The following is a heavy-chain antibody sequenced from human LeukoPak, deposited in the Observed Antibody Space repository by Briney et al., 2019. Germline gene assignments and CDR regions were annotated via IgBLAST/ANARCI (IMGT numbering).Heavy chain of an antibody. V-gene: IGHV4-59*12. CDR2: IYYSGNT. Sequence: SETLSLTCTVSDASISSYYWSWIRQPPGKGLEWIGYIYYSGNTKYNPSLKSRVTISADTSKNQISLRLRSVTAADTAMFYCARDGDAVSAAIAGAFDLWGRGTMVTVSS. J-gene: IGHJ3*01. D-gene: IGHD2-2*01. CDR1: DASISSYY. CDR3: ARDGDAVSAAIAGAFDL.